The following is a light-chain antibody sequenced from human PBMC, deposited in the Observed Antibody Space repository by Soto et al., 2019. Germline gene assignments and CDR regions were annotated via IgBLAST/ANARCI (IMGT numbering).Light chain of an antibody. J-gene: IGLJ2*01. CDR2: EDN. CDR3: QSYDSSNRVV. Sequence: FMLTQPHSVSESPGKTVTISCTRSSGSIASNYVQWFQQRPGSAPTTVIYEDNHRPSGVPDRFSGSIDRSSNSASLTISGLKTGDEADYYCQSYDSSNRVVFGGGTKVTVL. V-gene: IGLV6-57*04. CDR1: SGSIASNY.